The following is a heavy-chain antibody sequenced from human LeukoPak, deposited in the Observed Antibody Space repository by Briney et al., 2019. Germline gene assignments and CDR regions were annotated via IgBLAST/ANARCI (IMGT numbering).Heavy chain of an antibody. CDR3: AKGYYGSGSYGWFDY. CDR1: GFTFSSSA. CDR2: ISVSGDRT. V-gene: IGHV3-23*01. J-gene: IGHJ4*02. Sequence: GGSLRLSCEASGFTFSSSAMSWVRQAPGKGLEWVSSISVSGDRTYYADSVKGRFTISRDNSKNTLFLQMNSLRAEDTAVYYCAKGYYGSGSYGWFDYWGQGALVTVSS. D-gene: IGHD3-10*01.